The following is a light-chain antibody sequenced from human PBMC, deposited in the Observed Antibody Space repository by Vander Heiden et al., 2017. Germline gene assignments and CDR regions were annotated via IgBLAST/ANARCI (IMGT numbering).Light chain of an antibody. J-gene: IGKJ4*01. CDR1: QDISHD. V-gene: IGKV1-16*02. CDR2: ATS. CDR3: RQYNSYPLT. Sequence: SAAVGDRVTITGRASQDISHDLAWSQQKPGKAPKSLIYATSSLQSGVPSKFSGSGSGTDFSLTVSSLQPEDFSAYYCRQYNSYPLTFGGGTKVEIK.